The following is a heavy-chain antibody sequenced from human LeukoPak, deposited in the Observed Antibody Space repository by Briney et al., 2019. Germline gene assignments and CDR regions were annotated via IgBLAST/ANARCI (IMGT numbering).Heavy chain of an antibody. V-gene: IGHV3-74*01. J-gene: IGHJ6*02. CDR2: VXXDGSST. D-gene: IGHD2-2*01. CDR3: ARAGRQCSSTSCYVYYYGMDV. Sequence: PGGSLRLSCVASGFTFSSYWMHWVRQAPGKGLVWVSRVXXDGSSTNYTASVKGRFTISRDNAKNTLYLQMNSLRAEDTAVYYCARAGRQCSSTSCYVYYYGMDVWGQGTTVTVSS. CDR1: GFTFSSYW.